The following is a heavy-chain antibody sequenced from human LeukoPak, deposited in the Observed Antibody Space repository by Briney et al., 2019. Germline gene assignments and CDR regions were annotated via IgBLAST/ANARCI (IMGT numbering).Heavy chain of an antibody. CDR2: IYHSGST. J-gene: IGHJ2*01. V-gene: IGHV4-4*02. Sequence: PSETLSLTCAVSGGSISSSNWWSWVRQPPGEGLEWIGEIYHSGSTNYNPSLKSRVTISVDKSKNQFSLKLRSVTAADTAVYYCARVAQKLERIAVAGTSEWRANWYFDLWGRGTLVTVSS. D-gene: IGHD6-19*01. CDR1: GGSISSSNW. CDR3: ARVAQKLERIAVAGTSEWRANWYFDL.